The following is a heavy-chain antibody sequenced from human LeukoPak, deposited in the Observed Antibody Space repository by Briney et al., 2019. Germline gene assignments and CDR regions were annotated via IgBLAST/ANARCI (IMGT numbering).Heavy chain of an antibody. CDR2: IYHSGST. CDR1: GYSISSGYY. CDR3: ASRDGRDAFDI. Sequence: PSETLSLTCTVSGYSISSGYYWGWIRQPPGKGLEWIGSIYHSGSTYYNPSLKSRVTISVDTSKNQFSLKLSSVTAADTAVYYCASRDGRDAFDIWGQGTMVTVSS. V-gene: IGHV4-38-2*02. J-gene: IGHJ3*02. D-gene: IGHD5-24*01.